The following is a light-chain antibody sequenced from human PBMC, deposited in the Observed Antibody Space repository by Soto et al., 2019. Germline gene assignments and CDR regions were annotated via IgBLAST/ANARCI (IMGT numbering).Light chain of an antibody. CDR2: GTS. Sequence: EIVLTQSPGNLSLSPGERATLSCRASHSLTSNYLAWYQQKPGQAPRLLISGTSKRATGIPYRFSGSGSGTDFTLTINRLEPDDFAVYYCQQYGDSVFTFGPGTKVDIK. V-gene: IGKV3-20*01. CDR1: HSLTSNY. CDR3: QQYGDSVFT. J-gene: IGKJ3*01.